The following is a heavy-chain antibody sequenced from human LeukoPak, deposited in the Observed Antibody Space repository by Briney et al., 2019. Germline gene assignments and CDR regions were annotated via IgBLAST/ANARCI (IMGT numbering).Heavy chain of an antibody. D-gene: IGHD1-1*01. V-gene: IGHV3-21*01. Sequence: GGSLRLSCAASGFTFSSYGMHWVRQAPGKGLEWVSSISSSSSYIYYADSVKGRFTISRDNAKNSLYLQMNSLRAEDTAVYYCASGTRLGAFDIWGQGTMVTVSS. CDR2: ISSSSSYI. J-gene: IGHJ3*02. CDR3: ASGTRLGAFDI. CDR1: GFTFSSYG.